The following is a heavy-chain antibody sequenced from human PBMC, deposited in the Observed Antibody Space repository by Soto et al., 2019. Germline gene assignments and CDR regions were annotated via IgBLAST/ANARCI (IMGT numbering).Heavy chain of an antibody. D-gene: IGHD2-21*02. CDR1: SGTFISYA. CDR3: ARDLAYCGGDCYSGGDYYYGMDV. CDR2: IIPIFGTA. Sequence: SVKVSFKASSGTFISYAISWVRQAPGQGLEWMGGIIPIFGTANYAQKFQGRVTITADKSTSTAYMELSSLRSEDTAVYYCARDLAYCGGDCYSGGDYYYGMDVWGQGTTVTVSS. J-gene: IGHJ6*02. V-gene: IGHV1-69*06.